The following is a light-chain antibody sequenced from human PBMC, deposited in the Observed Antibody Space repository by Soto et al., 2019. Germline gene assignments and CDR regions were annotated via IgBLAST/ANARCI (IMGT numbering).Light chain of an antibody. CDR1: SGSVSASNY. J-gene: IGLJ3*02. V-gene: IGLV8-61*01. CDR2: STS. CDR3: VLYMGSGIWV. Sequence: QIVVTQEPSLSVSPGGTVTLTCGLSSGSVSASNYPSWYQQTPGQAPRTLIYSTSTRSSGVPDRFSGSILGNKAALTITGAQAEDESDYHCVLYMGSGIWVFGGGTKLTVL.